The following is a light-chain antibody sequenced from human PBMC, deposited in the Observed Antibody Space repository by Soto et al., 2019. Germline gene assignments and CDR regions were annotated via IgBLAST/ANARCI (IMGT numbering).Light chain of an antibody. CDR3: QQTYSTPPGA. CDR2: TAP. V-gene: IGKV1-39*01. J-gene: IGKJ1*01. CDR1: QRIRNY. Sequence: DIQMTQSPSSLSTYVGDRVTITCRASQRIRNYFNWYQQKPGKAPKVLIYTAPSLQSGAPSRLSASGSGTDFTLSVVSLQPEDFATYYCQQTYSTPPGAFGQGTKV.